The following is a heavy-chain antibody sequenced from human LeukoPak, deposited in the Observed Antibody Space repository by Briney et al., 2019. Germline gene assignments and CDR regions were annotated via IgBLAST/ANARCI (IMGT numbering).Heavy chain of an antibody. D-gene: IGHD3-10*01. CDR3: AKYYYGSGSYYNVPY. V-gene: IGHV3-23*01. Sequence: GGSLRLSCAASGFTFSSYAMSWVRQAPGKGLEWVSAISGSGGSTYYADSVKGRFTISRDNSKNTLYLEMNSLRAEDTAVYYCAKYYYGSGSYYNVPYWGQGTLVTVSS. CDR2: ISGSGGST. J-gene: IGHJ4*02. CDR1: GFTFSSYA.